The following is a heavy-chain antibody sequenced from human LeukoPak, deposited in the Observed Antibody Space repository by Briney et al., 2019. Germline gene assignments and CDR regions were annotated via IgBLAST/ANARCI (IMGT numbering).Heavy chain of an antibody. D-gene: IGHD7-27*01. CDR2: IYRSGST. J-gene: IGHJ4*02. V-gene: IGHV4-30-2*01. CDR1: GDSFSSDDYS. CDR3: ARMPGITGAVDY. Sequence: PSETLSLTCAVSGDSFSSDDYSWSWIRQPPGKGPEWLGYIYRSGSTYYNPSLKSRVTISIDRSNNQFSLKLSSVTAADTAVYYCARMPGITGAVDYWGQGTLVTVSS.